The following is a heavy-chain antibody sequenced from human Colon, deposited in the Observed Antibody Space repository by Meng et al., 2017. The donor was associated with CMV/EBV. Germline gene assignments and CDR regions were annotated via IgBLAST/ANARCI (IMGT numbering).Heavy chain of an antibody. CDR2: VYWTDDK. CDR1: VSLNDRGGA. Sequence: VSLNDRGGAVGWIRQPPGKALEWLAVVYWTDDKRYRPSLRSRLTITKDTSKNQVVLTMTNMDPVDTATYYCAHHYSSAWYNWFDPWGQGTLVTVSS. V-gene: IGHV2-5*01. J-gene: IGHJ5*02. D-gene: IGHD6-19*01. CDR3: AHHYSSAWYNWFDP.